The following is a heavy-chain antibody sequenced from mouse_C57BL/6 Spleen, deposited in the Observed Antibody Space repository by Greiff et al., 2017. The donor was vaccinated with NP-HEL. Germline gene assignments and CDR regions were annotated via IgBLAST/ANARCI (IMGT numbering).Heavy chain of an antibody. J-gene: IGHJ2*01. Sequence: SGPELVKPGASVKIPCKASGYTFTDYNMDWVKQSHGKSLEWIGDINPNNGGTIYNQKFKGKATLTVDKSSSTAYMELRSLTSEDTAVYYCARGNWDGRYYFDYWGQGTTLTVSS. CDR2: INPNNGGT. CDR1: GYTFTDYN. D-gene: IGHD4-1*01. CDR3: ARGNWDGRYYFDY. V-gene: IGHV1-18*01.